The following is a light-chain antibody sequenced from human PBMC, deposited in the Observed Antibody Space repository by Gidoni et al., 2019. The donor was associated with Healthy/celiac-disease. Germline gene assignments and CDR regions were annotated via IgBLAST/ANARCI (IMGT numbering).Light chain of an antibody. CDR3: QQYNNWPPYT. V-gene: IGKV3-15*01. J-gene: IGKJ2*01. Sequence: EIVMTQSPATLSVSPGERATLSCRASQSVNSNLAWYQQKPGQAPRLLIYGASTRATGIPASFSGSVSGTEFTLTISSLQSEDFAVYYCQQYNNWPPYTFGQGTKLEIQ. CDR2: GAS. CDR1: QSVNSN.